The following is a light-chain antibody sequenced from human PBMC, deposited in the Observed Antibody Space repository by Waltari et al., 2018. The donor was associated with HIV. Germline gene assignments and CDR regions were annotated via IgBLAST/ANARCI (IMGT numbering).Light chain of an antibody. CDR3: QQSYSTPPYT. CDR2: AAT. J-gene: IGKJ2*01. Sequence: DIQMTQSPLALSSSVGDRVTITCRASQNIGNYVNWYRQKVGEAPEPLVFAATSLHHGVPSRFSDSGSGTDFTLTIAGLEPEDFAMYFCQQSYSTPPYTFGQGT. CDR1: QNIGNY. V-gene: IGKV1-39*01.